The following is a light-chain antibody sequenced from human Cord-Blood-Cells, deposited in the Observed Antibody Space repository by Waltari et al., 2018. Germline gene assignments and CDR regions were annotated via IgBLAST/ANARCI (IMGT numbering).Light chain of an antibody. CDR1: QGISNY. V-gene: IGKV1-27*01. CDR3: RNYNSAPFT. CDR2: AAS. Sequence: DIQMTQSPSSLSASVGDRVTITCRASQGISNYLAWYQQKTGKVPKLLIYAASTLQSGVPSRFSGSESGTDFTRTISSLEPEDVATYYCRNYNSAPFTFGPGPKVDI. J-gene: IGKJ3*01.